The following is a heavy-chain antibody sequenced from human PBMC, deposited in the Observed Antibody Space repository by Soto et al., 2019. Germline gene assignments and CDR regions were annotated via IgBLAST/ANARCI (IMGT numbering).Heavy chain of an antibody. V-gene: IGHV3-23*01. CDR2: INGGGTTT. CDR1: GFTFSNYA. Sequence: GGSLRLSCAASGFTFSNYAMSWVRQAPGKGLEWVSVINGGGTTTFYADSVKGRFTISRDNSKNTVYLQMSSLRAEDTALYYCAKDRALTSGESSFVDYWGQGALVTVSS. D-gene: IGHD3-16*02. CDR3: AKDRALTSGESSFVDY. J-gene: IGHJ4*02.